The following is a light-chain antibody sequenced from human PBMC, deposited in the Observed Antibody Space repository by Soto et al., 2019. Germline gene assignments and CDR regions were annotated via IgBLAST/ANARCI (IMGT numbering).Light chain of an antibody. CDR1: SSDVGNYNF. Sequence: QSALTQPPSASGAPGQSVTISCTGTSSDVGNYNFVSWYQQHPGKAPKLMIFEVTKRPSGVPHRFSGSKSGNTASLTVSGLQPEDEADYYCSSYSGSNDLVFGGGTKLTV. CDR3: SSYSGSNDLV. V-gene: IGLV2-8*01. J-gene: IGLJ3*02. CDR2: EVT.